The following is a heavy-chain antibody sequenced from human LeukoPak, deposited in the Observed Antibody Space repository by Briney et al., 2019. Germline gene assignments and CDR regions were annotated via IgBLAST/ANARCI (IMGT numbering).Heavy chain of an antibody. J-gene: IGHJ2*01. D-gene: IGHD1-7*01. CDR3: ARWYSVGWNYYFDL. CDR2: ISSSSSTI. Sequence: QTGGSLRLSCAASGFTFSSYSMNWVRQAPGKGLEWVSYISSSSSTIYYADSVKGRFTISRDNAKNSLYLQMNSLRAEDTAVCYCARWYSVGWNYYFDLWGRGTLVTVSS. CDR1: GFTFSSYS. V-gene: IGHV3-48*01.